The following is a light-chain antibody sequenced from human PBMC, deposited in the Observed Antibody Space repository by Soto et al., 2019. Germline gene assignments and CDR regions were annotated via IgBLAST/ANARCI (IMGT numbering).Light chain of an antibody. CDR2: AAS. J-gene: IGKJ3*01. CDR1: QSISSY. V-gene: IGKV1-39*01. CDR3: QQSYSTPRGFT. Sequence: DIQMTQSPSSLSASVGDRVTITCRASQSISSYLNWYQQKPGKAPKLLIYAASSLQSGVPSRFSGSGSGTDFTLTISSLQPEDFATYYCQQSYSTPRGFTFGPGTKLDIK.